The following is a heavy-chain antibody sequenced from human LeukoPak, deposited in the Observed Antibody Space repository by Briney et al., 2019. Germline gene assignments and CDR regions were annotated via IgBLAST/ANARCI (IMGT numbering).Heavy chain of an antibody. Sequence: ASVKVSCKASGYTFTGYYMHWVRQAPGQGLEWMGWINPNSGGTNYAQKFQGRVTMTRDTSISTAYMELSRLRSDDTAVYYCARVGVVVVAATWFDYWGQGTLVTVSS. D-gene: IGHD2-15*01. CDR1: GYTFTGYY. V-gene: IGHV1-2*02. CDR3: ARVGVVVVAATWFDY. CDR2: INPNSGGT. J-gene: IGHJ4*02.